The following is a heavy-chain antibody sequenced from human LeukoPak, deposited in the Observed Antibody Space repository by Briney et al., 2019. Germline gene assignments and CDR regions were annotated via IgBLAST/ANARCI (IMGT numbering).Heavy chain of an antibody. Sequence: GGSLRLSCAASGFTFSSYSMNWVRQAPGKRLEWVSSISSNSSYIYYADSVKGRFTISRDNAKNSLYLQMNSLRAEDTAVYFCARTDSSSSRLDCWGQGTLVTVSS. J-gene: IGHJ4*02. V-gene: IGHV3-21*01. CDR3: ARTDSSSSRLDC. CDR2: ISSNSSYI. D-gene: IGHD6-6*01. CDR1: GFTFSSYS.